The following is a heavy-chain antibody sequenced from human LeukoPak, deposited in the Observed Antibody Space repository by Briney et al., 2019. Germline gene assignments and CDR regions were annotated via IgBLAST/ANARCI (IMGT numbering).Heavy chain of an antibody. CDR3: ARLTENNWFDP. D-gene: IGHD4/OR15-4a*01. Sequence: SETLSLTCTVSTDSISDHYWGWIRQPPGKGLEWIAYISDTGSISYKPSLKSRVTISLKTSQNQFSLKVTSVNTSDTAVYYCARLTENNWFDPWGQGILAAVSS. V-gene: IGHV4-59*11. CDR1: TDSISDHY. CDR2: ISDTGSI. J-gene: IGHJ5*02.